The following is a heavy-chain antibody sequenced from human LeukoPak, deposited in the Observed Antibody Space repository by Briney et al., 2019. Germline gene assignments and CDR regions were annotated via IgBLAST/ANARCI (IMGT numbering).Heavy chain of an antibody. D-gene: IGHD6-13*01. CDR1: GFSFSSYS. CDR2: ISANGGST. J-gene: IGHJ4*02. V-gene: IGHV3-64D*06. Sequence: HPGRSLRLSCSASGFSFSSYSMDWVRQAPGKGLEYVSGISANGGSTYYADSVKGRFTISRDNSKNTLYLQMSSLRVEDTALYYCVKIAADWGQGALVTVSS. CDR3: VKIAAD.